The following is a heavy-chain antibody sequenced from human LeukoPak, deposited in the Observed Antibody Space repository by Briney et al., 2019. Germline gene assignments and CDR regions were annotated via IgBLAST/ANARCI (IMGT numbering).Heavy chain of an antibody. D-gene: IGHD3-9*01. Sequence: SETLSLTCAVYGGSFSGYYWSWIRQPPGKGLEWIGEINHSGSTNYNPSLKSRVTISVDTSKNQFSLKLSSVTAADTAVYYCARGGLDILTGYYRPRYNWFDPWGQETLVTVS. V-gene: IGHV4-34*01. J-gene: IGHJ5*02. CDR1: GGSFSGYY. CDR2: INHSGST. CDR3: ARGGLDILTGYYRPRYNWFDP.